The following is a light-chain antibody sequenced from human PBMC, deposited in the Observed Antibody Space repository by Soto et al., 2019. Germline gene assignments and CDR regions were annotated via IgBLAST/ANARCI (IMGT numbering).Light chain of an antibody. CDR2: EGI. Sequence: QSALTQPASVSGSPGQSITISCTGTSSDIGTYNLVSWYQHYPGKAPKLMIYEGIKRPSGVSNRFSGSKSGNTAFLTISGLQADDEADYYCCSYAGSGTDNYVFGSGTKLTVL. J-gene: IGLJ1*01. CDR3: CSYAGSGTDNYV. V-gene: IGLV2-23*01. CDR1: SSDIGTYNL.